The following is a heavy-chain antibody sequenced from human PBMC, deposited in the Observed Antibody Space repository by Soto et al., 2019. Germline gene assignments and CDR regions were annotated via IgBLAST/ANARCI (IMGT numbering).Heavy chain of an antibody. Sequence: QVQLQESGPGLVKPSETLSLTCTVSGGSISSYYWSWIRQPPGKGLEWIGYIYYSGSTNYNPSLMSRVTISVDTSKNQFSLKLSSVTAADTAVYYCARARENSGYDYYYYYYMDVWGKGTTVTVSS. V-gene: IGHV4-59*01. CDR3: ARARENSGYDYYYYYYMDV. CDR1: GGSISSYY. D-gene: IGHD5-12*01. CDR2: IYYSGST. J-gene: IGHJ6*03.